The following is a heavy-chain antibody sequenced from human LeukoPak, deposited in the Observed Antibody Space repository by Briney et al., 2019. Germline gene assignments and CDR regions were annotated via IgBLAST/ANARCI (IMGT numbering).Heavy chain of an antibody. CDR1: GFTFSSYS. CDR2: ISSSSSYI. CDR3: ARDWNIVVVPAAMSWFDP. D-gene: IGHD2-2*01. J-gene: IGHJ5*02. Sequence: GGSLRLSCAASGFTFSSYSMNWVRQAPGKGLEWVSSISSSSSYIYYADSVKGRFTIPRDNAKNSLHLQMNSLRAEDTAVYYCARDWNIVVVPAAMSWFDPWGQGTLVTVSS. V-gene: IGHV3-21*01.